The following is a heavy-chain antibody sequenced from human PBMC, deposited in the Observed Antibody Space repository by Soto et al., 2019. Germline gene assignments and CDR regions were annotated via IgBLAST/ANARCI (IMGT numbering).Heavy chain of an antibody. V-gene: IGHV3-30*18. Sequence: QEQLVESGGGVVQPGRSLRLSCVVSGFTFSTYGMHWVRQAPGKGLEWVAVVSFDGSKKYTTDSVKGRFTISRDNSKNTVHLQMNNLRPDDTAVYYCAKDMLHMGMVFDLWGQGTLVTVSS. J-gene: IGHJ4*02. D-gene: IGHD2-21*01. CDR1: GFTFSTYG. CDR3: AKDMLHMGMVFDL. CDR2: VSFDGSKK.